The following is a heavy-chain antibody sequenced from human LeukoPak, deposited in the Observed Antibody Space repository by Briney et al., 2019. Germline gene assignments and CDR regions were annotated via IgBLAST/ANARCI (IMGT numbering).Heavy chain of an antibody. J-gene: IGHJ4*02. CDR3: AKGSAAHRPYYFDY. V-gene: IGHV3-23*01. CDR2: ITGSGDDT. Sequence: GGALRLSCATSGFTFSSYAMSWVRQAPGKGLEWFTAITGSGDDTYYADSVKGRFTISRDNSKDTLFLQLSSLRAEDTAVYHCAKGSAAHRPYYFDYWGRGALVTVSS. D-gene: IGHD6-13*01. CDR1: GFTFSSYA.